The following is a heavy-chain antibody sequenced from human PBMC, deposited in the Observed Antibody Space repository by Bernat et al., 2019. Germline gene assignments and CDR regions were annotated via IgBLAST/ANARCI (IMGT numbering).Heavy chain of an antibody. CDR2: IYWDDDK. CDR1: GFSLSTSGVG. D-gene: IGHD3-3*01. Sequence: QITLKESGPTLVKPTQTLTLTCTFSGFSLSTSGVGVGWIRQASGKTLEWLAVIYWDDDKRYSPSLKNRLTITKGTSKNQVVLTMTNMDPVDTATYYCAQSITTFGVVEKAAFDIWGQGTMVTVSS. V-gene: IGHV2-5*02. CDR3: AQSITTFGVVEKAAFDI. J-gene: IGHJ3*02.